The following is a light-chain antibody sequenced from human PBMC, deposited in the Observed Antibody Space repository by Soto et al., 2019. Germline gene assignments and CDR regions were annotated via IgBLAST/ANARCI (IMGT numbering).Light chain of an antibody. CDR2: WAS. V-gene: IGKV4-1*01. CDR3: QQYYSTPIT. J-gene: IGKJ4*01. CDR1: XXXXYSSNNKNY. Sequence: DIGMTQSPYCLSLSLSETXEVNWKSSXXXXYSSNNKNYLAWYQQKPGQPPKLLIYWASTRESGVPDRFSGSGSGTDFTLTISSLQAEDVAVYYCQQYYSTPITFGGGTKVDIK.